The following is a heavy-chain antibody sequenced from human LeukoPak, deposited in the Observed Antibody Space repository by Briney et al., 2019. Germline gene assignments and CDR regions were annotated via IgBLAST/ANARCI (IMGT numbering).Heavy chain of an antibody. CDR3: ARGGTYNDILSFDP. CDR2: IYYTGRT. J-gene: IGHJ5*02. Sequence: SETLSLTCTVSGGSISYYYWTWLRQSPGKGLEWIGQIYYTGRTYYNPSLERRVTISLDTSRIQFSLIMTSVTAAGTAMYYCARGGTYNDILSFDPWGKGTLVSVSS. CDR1: GGSISYYY. D-gene: IGHD3-9*01. V-gene: IGHV4-59*01.